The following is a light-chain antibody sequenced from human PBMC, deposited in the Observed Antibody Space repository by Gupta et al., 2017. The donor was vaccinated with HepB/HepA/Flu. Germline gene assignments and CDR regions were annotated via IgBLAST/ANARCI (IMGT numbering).Light chain of an antibody. CDR2: QGS. Sequence: DVVLTQSALSLPVTLGQPASISCRSSQSLVFSHGNTFLHWFLQRPGPSPRRLLYQGSKRDFGVTARYNDRGVGXGLTLGXSRGEDEDVAFYYGSQGTALSTFGXGTKVEIK. J-gene: IGKJ4*01. V-gene: IGKV2-30*01. CDR1: QSLVFSHGNTF. CDR3: SQGTALST.